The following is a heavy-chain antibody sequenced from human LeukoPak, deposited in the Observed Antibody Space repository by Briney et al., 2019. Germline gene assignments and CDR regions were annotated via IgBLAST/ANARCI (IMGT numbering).Heavy chain of an antibody. CDR1: GCTFTSYD. CDR2: MNPNSGNT. Sequence: GASVKVSCKASGCTFTSYDINWVRQATGQGLEWMGWMNPNSGNTGYAQKFQGRVTMTRNTSISTAYMELSSLRAEDTAVYYCARLIRYCSSTSCYMPVGYSYGPTTDDFDYWGQGTLVTVSS. J-gene: IGHJ4*02. V-gene: IGHV1-8*01. CDR3: ARLIRYCSSTSCYMPVGYSYGPTTDDFDY. D-gene: IGHD2-2*02.